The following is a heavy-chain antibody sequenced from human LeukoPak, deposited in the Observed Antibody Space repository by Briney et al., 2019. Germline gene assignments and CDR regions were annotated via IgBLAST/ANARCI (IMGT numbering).Heavy chain of an antibody. D-gene: IGHD6-19*01. V-gene: IGHV6-1*01. Sequence: SQTLSLTCVISGDSVSSNTAAWNWVRQSPPRGLEWLARTYYRSTWYCDYALSMKSRMTITPDTSKNQFSLHLNSVTPEDTAVYYCTRDLRLGYNSGRFDYWGQGNPVTVSS. CDR2: TYYRSTWYC. CDR3: TRDLRLGYNSGRFDY. J-gene: IGHJ4*02. CDR1: GDSVSSNTAA.